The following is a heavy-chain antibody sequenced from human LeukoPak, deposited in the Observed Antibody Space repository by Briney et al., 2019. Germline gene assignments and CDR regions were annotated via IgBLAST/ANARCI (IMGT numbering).Heavy chain of an antibody. CDR3: ARYQKSSITHMAFDI. V-gene: IGHV5-51*01. D-gene: IGHD1-14*01. CDR1: GYSFTSYW. Sequence: TGESLKISCKGSGYSFTSYWIGWVRQMPGKGLEWMGIIYPGDSDTRYSPSFQGQVTISADKSISTAYLQWSSLKASDTAMYYCARYQKSSITHMAFDIWGQGTMVTVSS. J-gene: IGHJ3*02. CDR2: IYPGDSDT.